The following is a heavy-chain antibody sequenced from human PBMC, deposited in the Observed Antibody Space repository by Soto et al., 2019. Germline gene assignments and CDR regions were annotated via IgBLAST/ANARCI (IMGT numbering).Heavy chain of an antibody. CDR2: IIPIFGTA. Sequence: EASVKVSCKASGGTFSSYAISWVRQAPGQGLEWMGGIIPIFGTANYAQKFQGRVTITADKSTSTAYMELSSLRSEDTAVYYCARAGHSSSSEGANWFDPWGQGTLVTSPQ. J-gene: IGHJ5*02. V-gene: IGHV1-69*06. CDR1: GGTFSSYA. D-gene: IGHD6-6*01. CDR3: ARAGHSSSSEGANWFDP.